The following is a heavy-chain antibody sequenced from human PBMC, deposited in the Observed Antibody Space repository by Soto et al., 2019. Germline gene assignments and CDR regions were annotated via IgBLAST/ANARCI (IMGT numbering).Heavy chain of an antibody. D-gene: IGHD3-22*01. CDR2: ISTNGGST. CDR1: GFTFSIYG. CDR3: VKGEYYYDSSGYYPFDY. J-gene: IGHJ4*02. Sequence: GGSLIVSCSASGFTFSIYGRRWVRQAPGKGLEYVSSISTNGGSTDYADSVKGRFTISRDNSKNTVYLQMSSLRVEDTAVYYCVKGEYYYDSSGYYPFDYWGQGTLVTVSS. V-gene: IGHV3-64D*06.